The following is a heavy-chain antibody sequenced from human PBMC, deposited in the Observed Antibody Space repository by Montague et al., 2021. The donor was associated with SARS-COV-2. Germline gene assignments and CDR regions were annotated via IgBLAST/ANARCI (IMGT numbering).Heavy chain of an antibody. CDR2: IYYSGST. D-gene: IGHD3-9*01. CDR1: GGSISSGGYY. CDR3: ARGVDWLSHYYYYGMDV. V-gene: IGHV4-31*03. J-gene: IGHJ6*02. Sequence: TLSLTCTISGGSISSGGYYWSWIRQHPGKGLEWIGYIYYSGSTYYNPSLKSRVTISVDTSKNQFSLKLSSVTAADTAVYYCARGVDWLSHYYYYGMDVWGQGTTVTVS.